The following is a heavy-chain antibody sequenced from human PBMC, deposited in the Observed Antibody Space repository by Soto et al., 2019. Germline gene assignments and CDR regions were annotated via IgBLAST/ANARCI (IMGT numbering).Heavy chain of an antibody. Sequence: GASVKVSCKASGYTFTSYGLSWVRQAPGQGLEWMGRINPSNGSTKYAQKFQGRVTMTRDTSTSTVYMELSSLRSEDTAVYYCARERGYCSGGSCSEPFDYWGQGT. J-gene: IGHJ4*02. CDR1: GYTFTSYG. D-gene: IGHD2-15*01. CDR3: ARERGYCSGGSCSEPFDY. V-gene: IGHV1-46*03. CDR2: INPSNGST.